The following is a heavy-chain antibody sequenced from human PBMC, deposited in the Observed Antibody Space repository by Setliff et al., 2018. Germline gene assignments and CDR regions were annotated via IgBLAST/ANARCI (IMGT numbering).Heavy chain of an antibody. V-gene: IGHV3-30*02. Sequence: GGSLSLSCAASGFTFSRFGMYWVRQAPGKGLEWVAFVRYDGYNKYYADFVKGRFTISRDNAKNTLYLQMNSLTTEDTAVYYCAKDSLEVVIALHGMDVWGQGTTVTVSS. CDR2: VRYDGYNK. D-gene: IGHD2-21*01. CDR1: GFTFSRFG. J-gene: IGHJ6*02. CDR3: AKDSLEVVIALHGMDV.